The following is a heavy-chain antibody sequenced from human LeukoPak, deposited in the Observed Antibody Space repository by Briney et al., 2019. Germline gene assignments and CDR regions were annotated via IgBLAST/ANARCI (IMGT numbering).Heavy chain of an antibody. J-gene: IGHJ4*02. CDR3: ARVWSGSYYNYFDY. CDR2: IYYSGST. V-gene: IGHV4-59*12. Sequence: SETLSLTCTVSGGSISSYYWGWIRQPPGKGLEWIGYIYYSGSTNYNPSLKSRVTMSVDTSKNQFSLKLSSVTAADTAVYYCARVWSGSYYNYFDYWGQGTLVTVSS. D-gene: IGHD1-26*01. CDR1: GGSISSYY.